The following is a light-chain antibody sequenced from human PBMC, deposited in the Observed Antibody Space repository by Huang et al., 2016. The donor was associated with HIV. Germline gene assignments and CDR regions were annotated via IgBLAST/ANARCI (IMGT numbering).Light chain of an antibody. CDR1: QSVGSN. V-gene: IGKV3D-15*01. CDR2: DAS. CDR3: QQYSKWPLLT. J-gene: IGKJ5*01. Sequence: EIVLTQSPATLSVSPGERATLSCRASQSVGSNLAWYQQRPGQPPRLLIYDASTRATGIPARFSGSGSETEFTLAISGLQPEDFVVYFCQQYSKWPLLTFGLGTRLEIK.